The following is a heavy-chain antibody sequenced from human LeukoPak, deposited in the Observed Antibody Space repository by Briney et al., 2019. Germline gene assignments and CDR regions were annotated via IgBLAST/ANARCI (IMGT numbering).Heavy chain of an antibody. CDR3: ARVWLGTGGDGYNYDY. CDR2: INPNSGGT. J-gene: IGHJ4*02. D-gene: IGHD5-24*01. V-gene: IGHV1-2*02. CDR1: GYTFTGYY. Sequence: GASVKVSCKASGYTFTGYYMHWVRQAPGQGLEWMGWINPNSGGTNYAQKFQGRVTMTRDTSISTAYMELSRLRPDDTAVYYCARVWLGTGGDGYNYDYWGQGTLVTVSS.